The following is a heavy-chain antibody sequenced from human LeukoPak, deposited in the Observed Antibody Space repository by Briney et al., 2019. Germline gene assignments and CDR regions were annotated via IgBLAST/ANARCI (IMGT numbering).Heavy chain of an antibody. CDR3: ARDIDPRRAFDI. D-gene: IGHD1-26*01. CDR1: GGSINIGGYY. Sequence: PSETLSLTCTVSGGSINIGGYYWSWIRQHPGEGLEWIGYIYYGGSTYYNPSLKSRVTISVDTSKNQFSLKPSSVAAADTAVYYCARDIDPRRAFDIWGQGTMVTVSS. V-gene: IGHV4-31*03. J-gene: IGHJ3*02. CDR2: IYYGGST.